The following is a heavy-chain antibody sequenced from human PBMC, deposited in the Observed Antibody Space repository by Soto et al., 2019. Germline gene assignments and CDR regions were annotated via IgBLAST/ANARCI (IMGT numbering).Heavy chain of an antibody. Sequence: PGWSLRLSCTSSVFIFIDYGMQWVRQAPGKGLEWLAFIWHDGSKKYYADSLKGRFTISRDNSKNTMYLQMSSPTVEDTAVYYCASQAFDYWGQGTLVTVSS. V-gene: IGHV3-33*01. CDR3: ASQAFDY. CDR1: VFIFIDYG. CDR2: IWHDGSKK. J-gene: IGHJ4*02.